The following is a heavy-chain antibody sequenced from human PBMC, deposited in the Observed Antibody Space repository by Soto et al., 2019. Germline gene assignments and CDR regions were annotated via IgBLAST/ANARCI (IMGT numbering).Heavy chain of an antibody. J-gene: IGHJ4*02. Sequence: EVQLLESGGGLAQPGGSLRLSCAASGFIFRTYAMNWVRQAPGKGLEWVSVMVGDGSSSDYADSVRGRFTISRDNAKKTLYLQMNSLRAEDTAVSYCAKDLRPDGRYDLDYWGQGTLVTVSS. V-gene: IGHV3-23*01. D-gene: IGHD1-26*01. CDR3: AKDLRPDGRYDLDY. CDR2: MVGDGSSS. CDR1: GFIFRTYA.